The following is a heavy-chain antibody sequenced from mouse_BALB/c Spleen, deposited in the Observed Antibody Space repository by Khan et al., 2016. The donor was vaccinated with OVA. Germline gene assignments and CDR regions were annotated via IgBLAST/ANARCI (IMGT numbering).Heavy chain of an antibody. CDR2: INTYTGEP. J-gene: IGHJ1*01. V-gene: IGHV9-3-1*01. CDR3: ARGGYGYVDV. Sequence: QIQLVQSGPELKKPGETVKISCKASGYTFTNYGMNWVKQTPGKGLKWMGWINTYTGEPTYADDFKGRFAYSLDTSASTSFLQINNLKNGDSATDYCARGGYGYVDVWGGGTTVRVAS. D-gene: IGHD1-1*02. CDR1: GYTFTNYG.